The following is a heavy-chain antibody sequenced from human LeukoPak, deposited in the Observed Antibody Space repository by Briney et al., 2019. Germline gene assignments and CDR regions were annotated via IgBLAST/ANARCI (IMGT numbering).Heavy chain of an antibody. J-gene: IGHJ4*02. CDR1: GFTFRSYD. V-gene: IGHV3-23*01. D-gene: IGHD5-18*01. CDR2: ISRSGSHT. CDR3: AKSKRNTAMVYYFDY. Sequence: GGSLRLSCAVSGFTFRSYDMGWVRQAPGKGLEWISSISRSGSHTYYADSVKGRFTISRDNSRNTLHLQMNSLRAEDTAVYYCAKSKRNTAMVYYFDYWGQGTLVTVSS.